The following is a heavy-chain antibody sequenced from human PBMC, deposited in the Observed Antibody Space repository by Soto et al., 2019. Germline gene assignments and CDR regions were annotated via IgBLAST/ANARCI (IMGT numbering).Heavy chain of an antibody. J-gene: IGHJ4*02. CDR1: GFTFTTYA. V-gene: IGHV3-23*01. Sequence: GGSLRLSCAASGFTFTTYAMTWVRQAPGRGLEWVSAVSTSGGSTYYADSVRGRFTISRDNSKNTLYLQMNSLRAGDTAVYYCAKGGHYDYVWGTYRPAEHWGQGTLVTVSS. CDR2: VSTSGGST. CDR3: AKGGHYDYVWGTYRPAEH. D-gene: IGHD3-16*02.